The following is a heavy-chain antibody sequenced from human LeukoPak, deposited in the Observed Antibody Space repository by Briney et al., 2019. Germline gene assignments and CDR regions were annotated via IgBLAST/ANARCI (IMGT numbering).Heavy chain of an antibody. D-gene: IGHD3-9*01. J-gene: IGHJ4*02. V-gene: IGHV1-8*01. CDR1: GYTFTSYD. CDR2: MNPNSGNT. CDR3: ARGTPYYDILTGYYRYYFDY. Sequence: ASVKVSCKASGYTFTSYDINWLRQATGQGLEWMGWMNPNSGNTGYAQKFQGRVTMTRDTSISTAYMELSRLRSDDTAVYYCARGTPYYDILTGYYRYYFDYWGQGTLVTVSS.